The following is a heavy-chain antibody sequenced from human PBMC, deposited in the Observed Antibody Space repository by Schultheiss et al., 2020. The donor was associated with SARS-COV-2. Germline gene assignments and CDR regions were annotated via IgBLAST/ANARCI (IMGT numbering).Heavy chain of an antibody. CDR3: ARSTAWSDNWFDP. CDR2: INPNSGGT. Sequence: GESLKISCKASGGTFSSYAISWVRQAPGQGLEWMGRINPNSGGTNYAQKLQGRVTMTRDTSISTAYMELSSLTSDDTAIYFCARSTAWSDNWFDPWGQGTLVTVSS. J-gene: IGHJ5*02. CDR1: GGTFSSYA. V-gene: IGHV1-2*06. D-gene: IGHD2-8*02.